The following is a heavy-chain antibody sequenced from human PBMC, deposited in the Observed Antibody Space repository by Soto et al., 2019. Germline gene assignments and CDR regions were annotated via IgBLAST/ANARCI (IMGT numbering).Heavy chain of an antibody. J-gene: IGHJ4*02. D-gene: IGHD3-22*01. Sequence: EVQLVESGGGLVQPGGSLRLSCAASGFTFSSYAMHWVRQAPGKGLEYVSAISSNGGSTYYANSVKGRFTISRDNSKNTLYLQMGSLRAEDMAVYYCGRGRGPPYYYDSSGYQDYWGQGTLVTVSS. CDR1: GFTFSSYA. V-gene: IGHV3-64*01. CDR2: ISSNGGST. CDR3: GRGRGPPYYYDSSGYQDY.